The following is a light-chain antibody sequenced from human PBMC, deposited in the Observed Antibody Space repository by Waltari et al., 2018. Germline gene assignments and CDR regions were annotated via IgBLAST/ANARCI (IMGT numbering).Light chain of an antibody. CDR1: ISNIGSNT. Sequence: QSLLTQPPSASGTPGQRVTISCSGGISNIGSNTINWYRQFPGTAPKVLIYSKEQRTAGVPERFSGSKAGTSASLAISGLQSEDEADYYCAAWDDSLGGPVFGGGTKLTVL. CDR3: AAWDDSLGGPV. J-gene: IGLJ2*01. V-gene: IGLV1-44*01. CDR2: SKE.